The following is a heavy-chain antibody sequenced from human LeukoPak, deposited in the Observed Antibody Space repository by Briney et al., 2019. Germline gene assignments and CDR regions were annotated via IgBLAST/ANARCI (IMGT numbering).Heavy chain of an antibody. J-gene: IGHJ6*03. CDR1: GFTFSNYA. Sequence: GGSLRLSCAASGFTFSNYAMTWVRQAPGKGLEWVSAITGSGGSTYYADSVQGRFTISRDNSKNTLYLQMNSLRAEDTAVYYCARVLYYYYYMDVWGKGTTVTVSS. CDR3: ARVLYYYYYMDV. CDR2: ITGSGGST. V-gene: IGHV3-23*01.